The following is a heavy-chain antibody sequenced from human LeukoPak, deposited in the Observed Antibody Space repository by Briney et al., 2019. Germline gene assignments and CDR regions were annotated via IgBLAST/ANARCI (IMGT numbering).Heavy chain of an antibody. J-gene: IGHJ4*02. CDR2: LSGSGGSA. CDR1: GFTFTTYA. V-gene: IGHV3-23*01. Sequence: GGSLRLSCAASGFTFTTYAMSWVRQAPGKGLEWVSSLSGSGGSAYYANSVKGRLTISRDNSKNTLYLQMNSLGAEDTAVYYCAKVSYTAVPGLYYFDYWGQGTLVTVSS. CDR3: AKVSYTAVPGLYYFDY. D-gene: IGHD6-19*01.